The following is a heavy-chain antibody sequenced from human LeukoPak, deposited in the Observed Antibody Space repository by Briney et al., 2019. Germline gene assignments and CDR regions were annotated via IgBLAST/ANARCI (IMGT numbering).Heavy chain of an antibody. J-gene: IGHJ4*02. CDR3: ARDRRGYYFDY. CDR1: GGSISSGSYY. Sequence: PSETLSLTCTVSGGSISSGSYYWSWIRQPAGKGLEWIGLIYTSGGTNYNPSLKSRVTISVDTSKNQFSLKLSSVTAADTAVYYCARDRRGYYFDYWGQGTLATVSS. D-gene: IGHD3-10*01. CDR2: IYTSGGT. V-gene: IGHV4-61*02.